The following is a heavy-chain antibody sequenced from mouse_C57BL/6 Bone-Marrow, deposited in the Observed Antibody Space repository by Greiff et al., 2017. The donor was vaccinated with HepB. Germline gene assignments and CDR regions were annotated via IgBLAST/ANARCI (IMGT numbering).Heavy chain of an antibody. CDR3: AREGITTVVAHFDY. Sequence: EVQLVESGGGLVKPRGSLKLSCAASGFTFSSYAMSWVRQTPEKRLEWVATISDGGSYTYYPDNVKGRFTISRDNAKNNLYLQMSHLKSEDTAMYYCAREGITTVVAHFDYWGQGTTLTVSS. J-gene: IGHJ2*01. CDR2: ISDGGSYT. V-gene: IGHV5-4*01. D-gene: IGHD1-1*01. CDR1: GFTFSSYA.